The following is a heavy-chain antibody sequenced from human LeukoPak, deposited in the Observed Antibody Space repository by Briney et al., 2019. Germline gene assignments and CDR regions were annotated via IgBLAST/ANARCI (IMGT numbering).Heavy chain of an antibody. J-gene: IGHJ3*02. D-gene: IGHD5-18*01. V-gene: IGHV1-18*01. CDR3: ARGLYSYGAGVAFDI. CDR2: ISAYNGNT. CDR1: GYTFTSYD. Sequence: ASVKVSCKASGYTFTSYDINWVRRATGQGLEWMGWISAYNGNTNYAQKLQGRVTMTTDTSTSTAYMELRSLRSDDTAVYYCARGLYSYGAGVAFDIWGQGTMVTVSS.